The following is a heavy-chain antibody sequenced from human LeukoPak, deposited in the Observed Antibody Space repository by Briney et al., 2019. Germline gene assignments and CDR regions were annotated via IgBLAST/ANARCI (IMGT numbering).Heavy chain of an antibody. CDR1: GFTFSTYW. CDR2: IDSDGNNT. V-gene: IGHV3-74*03. J-gene: IGHJ4*02. Sequence: GGSLRLSGAASGFTFSTYWMHWVRQAPGKGLEWVSLIDSDGNNTSYAESAKGRFTISRDNTKNTLYLQMKSLRAEDTAVYYCARDLLSWGQGALVTVSA. CDR3: ARDLLS.